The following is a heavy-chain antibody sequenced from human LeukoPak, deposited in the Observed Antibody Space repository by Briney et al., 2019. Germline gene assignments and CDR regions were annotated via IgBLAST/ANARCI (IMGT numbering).Heavy chain of an antibody. CDR2: INSDGGST. D-gene: IGHD2-8*01. V-gene: IGHV3-74*01. CDR3: ASMNGHAFDI. CDR1: GFTFSSYA. J-gene: IGHJ3*02. Sequence: PGGSLRLSCAASGFTFSSYAMSWVRQAPGKGLVWVSGINSDGGSTRYADSVKGRFIITRDNAKNMLYLQMNSLRAEDTAVYYCASMNGHAFDIWGQGTRVTVSS.